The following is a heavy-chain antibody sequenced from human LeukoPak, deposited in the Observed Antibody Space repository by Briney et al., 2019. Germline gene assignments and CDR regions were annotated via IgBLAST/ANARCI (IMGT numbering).Heavy chain of an antibody. V-gene: IGHV3-30*18. Sequence: GRSLRLSCAASGFTFSSYGLHWVRQAPGKGLEWVAGMSFDGSNKYYADSVQGRFPISRDNSKNTLFLQMDSLRPEDTAVYFCAKDTLSVSVTYHGMDVWGQGTTVAVSS. D-gene: IGHD6-19*01. CDR1: GFTFSSYG. J-gene: IGHJ6*02. CDR2: MSFDGSNK. CDR3: AKDTLSVSVTYHGMDV.